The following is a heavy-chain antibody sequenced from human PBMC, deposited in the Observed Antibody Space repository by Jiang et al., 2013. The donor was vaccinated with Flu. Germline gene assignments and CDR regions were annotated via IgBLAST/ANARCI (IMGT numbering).Heavy chain of an antibody. J-gene: IGHJ5*01. CDR1: GFTFSSYG. CDR3: AREGMMYSNNWYVY. CDR2: ISYDGSNK. V-gene: IGHV3-30*03. D-gene: IGHD6-13*01. Sequence: VQLVESGGGVVQPGRSLRLSCAASGFTFSSYGMHWVRQAPGKGLEWVAFISYDGSNKYYADSVKGRFTISRDNSKNTLYLQMNSLRAEDTAVYYCAREGMMYSNNWYVYWGQGTLVTVSS.